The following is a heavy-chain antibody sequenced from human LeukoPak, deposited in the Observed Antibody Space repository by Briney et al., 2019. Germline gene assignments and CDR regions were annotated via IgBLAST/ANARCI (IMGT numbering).Heavy chain of an antibody. V-gene: IGHV4-38-2*02. J-gene: IGHJ4*02. CDR3: ARLPGSSLLYFDY. CDR2: IYHSGST. CDR1: GYSISSGYY. Sequence: SETLSLTCTVSGYSISSGYYWGWIRQPPGKGLEWIGSIYHSGSTYYNPSLKSRVTISVDTSKNQFSLKLSSVTAADTAVYYCARLPGSSLLYFDYWGQGTLVTVSS. D-gene: IGHD2/OR15-2a*01.